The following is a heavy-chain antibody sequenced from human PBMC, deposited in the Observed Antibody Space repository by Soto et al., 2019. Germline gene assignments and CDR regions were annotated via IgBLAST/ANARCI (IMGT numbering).Heavy chain of an antibody. D-gene: IGHD6-6*01. V-gene: IGHV1-18*04. J-gene: IGHJ6*03. CDR3: ARGESIAVRQGFWYYYMDV. Sequence: QVQLVQSAVEVKKPGASVKVSCEASGNIFSSAAISWVRQAPGGGLEWMGWINTDNDNTLYAQKFQGRITMTIDTSTSTAYMELRTLRSDDTAVYYCARGESIAVRQGFWYYYMDVWGKGTTVTVSS. CDR2: INTDNDNT. CDR1: GNIFSSAA.